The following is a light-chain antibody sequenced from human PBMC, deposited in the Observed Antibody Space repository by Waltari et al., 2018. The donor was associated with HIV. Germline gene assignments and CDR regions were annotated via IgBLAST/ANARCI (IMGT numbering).Light chain of an antibody. Sequence: DIVMPKSPDSLAVSLGGRATTNYHSSQSVLYNTANIDYLAWYQQKPGQPPKLLSHWASTRESGVPDRFSGSGSGTDFTLTISSLQAEDVAVYYCQQYFRSPRTFGGGTKVEIK. V-gene: IGKV4-1*01. J-gene: IGKJ4*01. CDR2: WAS. CDR1: QSVLYNTANIDY. CDR3: QQYFRSPRT.